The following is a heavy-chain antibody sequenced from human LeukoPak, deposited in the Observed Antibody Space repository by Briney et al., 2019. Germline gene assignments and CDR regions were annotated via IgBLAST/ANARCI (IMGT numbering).Heavy chain of an antibody. Sequence: SETLSLTCTVSGGSMRTYYWSWIRQTAGKGLEWIGRIYTSGTTNYNPSLKSRVTMSVDTSKNQFSLKLSSVTAADTAVYYCARAECGSDCYYFDYWGQGTLVTVSS. D-gene: IGHD2-21*01. V-gene: IGHV4-4*07. CDR2: IYTSGTT. J-gene: IGHJ4*02. CDR1: GGSMRTYY. CDR3: ARAECGSDCYYFDY.